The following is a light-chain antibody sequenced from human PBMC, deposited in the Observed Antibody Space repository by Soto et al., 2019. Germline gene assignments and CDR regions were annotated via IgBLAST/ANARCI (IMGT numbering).Light chain of an antibody. Sequence: QSVLTQPPSASGTPGQRVTISCSGSSSNIGSNYVYWYQQLPGTAPKLLIYRNNQRPSGVPDRFSGSKSGTSASLAISGLRSEAEADYYCAAWDDSLSPHVVFGGGTQLTVL. J-gene: IGLJ2*01. V-gene: IGLV1-47*01. CDR2: RNN. CDR1: SSNIGSNY. CDR3: AAWDDSLSPHVV.